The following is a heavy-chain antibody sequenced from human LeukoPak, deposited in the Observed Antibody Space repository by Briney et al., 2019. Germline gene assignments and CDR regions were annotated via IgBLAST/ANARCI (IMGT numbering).Heavy chain of an antibody. CDR2: INHSGST. CDR3: ARRPGYSNYRPYYFDY. J-gene: IGHJ4*02. Sequence: SETLSLTCAVYGGSFSGYYWSWIRQPPGKGLEWIGEINHSGSTNYNPSLKSRVTISVDTSKNQFSLKLSSVTAADTAVYYCARRPGYSNYRPYYFDYWGQGTLVTVSS. V-gene: IGHV4-34*01. D-gene: IGHD4-11*01. CDR1: GGSFSGYY.